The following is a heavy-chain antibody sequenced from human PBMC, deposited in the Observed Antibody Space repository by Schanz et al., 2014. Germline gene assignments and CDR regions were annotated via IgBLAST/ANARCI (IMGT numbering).Heavy chain of an antibody. D-gene: IGHD4-4*01. J-gene: IGHJ5*02. CDR3: AKAAGWPVTRFDP. CDR1: EFTFSTDA. CDR2: ISASGGDT. Sequence: EVQLVESGGGLVQPGGSLRLSCAASEFTFSTDAMSWVRQAPGKGLEWLSVISASGGDTYYADSVKGRFTISRDNSKNTQYLQMKSLRAEDTAVYYCAKAAGWPVTRFDPWGQGTLVTVAS. V-gene: IGHV3-23*04.